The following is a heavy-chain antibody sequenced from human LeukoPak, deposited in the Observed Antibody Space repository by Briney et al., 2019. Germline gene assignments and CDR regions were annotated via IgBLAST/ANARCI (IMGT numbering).Heavy chain of an antibody. CDR3: ATHNYYDSSGDDDAFDI. V-gene: IGHV3-30*04. J-gene: IGHJ3*02. Sequence: SCKASGYTFTSYAMHWVRQAPGKGLEWVAVISYDGSNKYYADSVKGRFTISRDNSKNTLYLQMNSLRAEDTAVYYCATHNYYDSSGDDDAFDIWGQGTMVTVSS. CDR1: GYTFTSYA. D-gene: IGHD3-22*01. CDR2: ISYDGSNK.